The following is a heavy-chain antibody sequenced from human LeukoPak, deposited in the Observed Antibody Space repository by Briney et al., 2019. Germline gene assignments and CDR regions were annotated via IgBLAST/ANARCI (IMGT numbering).Heavy chain of an antibody. Sequence: SETLSLTCTVSGYSITTGYYWGWIRQPPGKGLEWIGGIHNSGSTYYKPSLKSRVTISIDRSRNQFSLKLSSVTAADTAVYYCARDGGSLTYNYYYMDFWGKGTTVTVSS. CDR1: GYSITTGYY. J-gene: IGHJ6*03. CDR3: ARDGGSLTYNYYYMDF. CDR2: IHNSGST. D-gene: IGHD1-26*01. V-gene: IGHV4-38-2*02.